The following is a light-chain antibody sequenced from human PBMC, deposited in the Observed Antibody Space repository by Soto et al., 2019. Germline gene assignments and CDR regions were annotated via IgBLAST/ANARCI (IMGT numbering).Light chain of an antibody. V-gene: IGKV2-28*01. CDR3: MQALQTPFT. CDR2: LGS. Sequence: DIVMTQSPLSLPVTPGEPASLSCRSSQSLLHSNGYNYLDWYLQKQGQSPQLLIYLGSNRASGVPRRFSGSGSGTDFTLKISRVEAEDVGVYYCMQALQTPFTFCPGTKVDIK. CDR1: QSLLHSNGYNY. J-gene: IGKJ3*01.